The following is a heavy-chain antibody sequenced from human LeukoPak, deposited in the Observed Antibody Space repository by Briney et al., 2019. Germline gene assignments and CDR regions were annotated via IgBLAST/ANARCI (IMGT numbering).Heavy chain of an antibody. J-gene: IGHJ5*02. V-gene: IGHV3-30*18. CDR2: ISYDGSNK. CDR3: AKGLEQWLVRQLSVDP. CDR1: GFTFSSYG. D-gene: IGHD6-19*01. Sequence: GGSLRLSCAASGFTFSSYGMHWVRQAPGKGLERVAVISYDGSNKYYADSVKGRFTISRDNSKNTLYLQMNSLRAEDTAVYYCAKGLEQWLVRQLSVDPWGQGTLVTVSS.